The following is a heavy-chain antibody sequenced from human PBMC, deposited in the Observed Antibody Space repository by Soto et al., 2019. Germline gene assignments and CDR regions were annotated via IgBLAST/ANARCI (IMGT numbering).Heavy chain of an antibody. J-gene: IGHJ4*02. CDR1: GFTFSNYW. Sequence: GGSLRLSCAASGFTFSNYWMHWVRQAPGKGLVWVSRIGTDGSSTDYADSVKGRFTISRDNAKNTLNLQMNSLRPEDTAVYYCASWVGYCSGSTCYSAFDYWGRGTLVTVSS. D-gene: IGHD2-15*01. V-gene: IGHV3-74*01. CDR2: IGTDGSST. CDR3: ASWVGYCSGSTCYSAFDY.